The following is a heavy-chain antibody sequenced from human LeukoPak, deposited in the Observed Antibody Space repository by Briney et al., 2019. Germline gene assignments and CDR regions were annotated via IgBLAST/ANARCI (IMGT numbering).Heavy chain of an antibody. CDR3: AVVAASSYYYYMDV. D-gene: IGHD2-15*01. Sequence: GASVKVSCKASGYTFTGYYMHWVRQAPGQGLEWMGWINPNSGGTNYAQKFQGRVTMTRDTSISTAYMELSRLRSDDTAVYYCAVVAASSYYYYMDVWGKGTTVTVSS. CDR2: INPNSGGT. J-gene: IGHJ6*03. V-gene: IGHV1-2*02. CDR1: GYTFTGYY.